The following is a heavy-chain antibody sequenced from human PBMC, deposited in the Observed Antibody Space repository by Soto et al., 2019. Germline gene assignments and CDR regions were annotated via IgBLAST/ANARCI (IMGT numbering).Heavy chain of an antibody. D-gene: IGHD2-21*01. CDR2: IIPILGIA. J-gene: IGHJ5*02. CDR3: ATEAYCGGDCYSNWFDP. V-gene: IGHV1-69*02. Sequence: QVQLVQSGAEVKKPGSSVKASCKASGGTFSSYTISWVRQAPGQGLEWMGRIIPILGIANYAQKFQGRVTITADKSTSTAYMELSSLRSEDTAVYYCATEAYCGGDCYSNWFDPGGQGTLVTVSS. CDR1: GGTFSSYT.